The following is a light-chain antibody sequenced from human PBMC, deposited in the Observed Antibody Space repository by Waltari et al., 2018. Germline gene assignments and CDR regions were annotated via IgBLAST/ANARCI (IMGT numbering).Light chain of an antibody. CDR1: QDIANC. CDR3: QQHDHLPFT. Sequence: DIQMTQSPSSLSASVGDGVTITCQASQDIANCLNWYQQKPGKAPKLLVYDASNLHSGVPSRFSGSGSGTHFTFTITGLQPEDIATYYCQQHDHLPFTFGPGTKVDIK. J-gene: IGKJ3*01. CDR2: DAS. V-gene: IGKV1-33*01.